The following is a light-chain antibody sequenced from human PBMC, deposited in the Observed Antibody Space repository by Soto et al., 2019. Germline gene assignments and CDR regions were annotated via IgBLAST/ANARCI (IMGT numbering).Light chain of an antibody. V-gene: IGKV3-11*01. J-gene: IGKJ5*01. CDR2: HAS. Sequence: EIVLTQSPATLSLSPGERATLSCRASHSISSSLAWYQQTPGQAPRLLLYHASNRATGIPARFSGSGSGTAFTLTISSLEPEDFAVYYCQQRSDWPLTCGRGTRLEIK. CDR1: HSISSS. CDR3: QQRSDWPLT.